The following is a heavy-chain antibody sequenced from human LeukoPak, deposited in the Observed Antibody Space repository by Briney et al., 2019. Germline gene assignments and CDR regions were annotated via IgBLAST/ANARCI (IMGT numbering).Heavy chain of an antibody. D-gene: IGHD3/OR15-3a*01. J-gene: IGHJ4*02. V-gene: IGHV3-33*01. CDR1: GFTFSSYG. Sequence: GGSLRLSCAASGFTFSSYGMHWVRQAPGKGLEWVAVIWYDGSNKYYADSVKGRFTISRDNSKNTLYLQMNSLRAEDTAVYYCARDRRGLGVDYWGQGTLVTVSS. CDR3: ARDRRGLGVDY. CDR2: IWYDGSNK.